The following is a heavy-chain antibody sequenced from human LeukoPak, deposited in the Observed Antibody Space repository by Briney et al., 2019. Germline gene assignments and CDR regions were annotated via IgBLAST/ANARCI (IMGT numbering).Heavy chain of an antibody. Sequence: SETLSLTCAVYGGSFSGYYWSWIRQPPGKGLEWIGYIYYSGSTTYTPSLKSRVTISLDTSKNQFSLKLSSVTAADTAVYYCARFKYDFWSGSRSYYFYGMDVWGQGTTVTVSS. CDR3: ARFKYDFWSGSRSYYFYGMDV. V-gene: IGHV4-34*11. CDR2: IYYSGST. J-gene: IGHJ6*02. D-gene: IGHD3-3*01. CDR1: GGSFSGYY.